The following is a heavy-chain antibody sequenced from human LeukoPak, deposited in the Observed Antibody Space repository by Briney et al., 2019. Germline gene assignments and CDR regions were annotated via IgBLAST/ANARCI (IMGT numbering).Heavy chain of an antibody. CDR2: SRNKADSYAA. CDR3: ATSSWYRLAY. V-gene: IGHV3-72*01. CDR1: GFTFSDSF. J-gene: IGHJ4*02. Sequence: GGSLRLSCAASGFTFSDSFMSWVRQAPGKGLEWVGRSRNKADSYAAEYAASVKGRFTISRDESKNSLYLQISSLETEDAAVYYCATSSWYRLAYWGQGSLVTVSS. D-gene: IGHD6-13*01.